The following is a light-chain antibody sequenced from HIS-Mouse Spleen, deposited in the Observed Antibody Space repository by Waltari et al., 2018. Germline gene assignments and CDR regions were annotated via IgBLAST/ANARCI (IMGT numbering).Light chain of an antibody. CDR2: EVS. CDR3: SSYTSSSTLV. V-gene: IGLV2-14*01. CDR1: SSDVGGYNY. J-gene: IGLJ2*01. Sequence: QSALTQPASVSGSPGQSITISCTGTSSDVGGYNYVSWHQQHPGKAPKLMVYEVSNRPSGVPNRFSGSKSGNAASLTISGLQAEDEADYYCSSYTSSSTLVFGGGTKLTVL.